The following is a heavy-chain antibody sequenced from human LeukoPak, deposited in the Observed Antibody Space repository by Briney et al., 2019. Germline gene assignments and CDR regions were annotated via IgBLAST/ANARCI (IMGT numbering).Heavy chain of an antibody. V-gene: IGHV3-21*01. J-gene: IGHJ4*02. CDR2: ISSSSSYI. CDR3: ARDWWGYRTLRAFDY. D-gene: IGHD5-18*01. CDR1: GFTFSSYS. Sequence: GGSLRLSCAASGFTFSSYSMNWVRQAPGKGLEWVSSISSSSSYIYYADSVKGRFTISRDNAKNSLYLQMNSLRAEDTAVYYCARDWWGYRTLRAFDYWGQGTPVTVSS.